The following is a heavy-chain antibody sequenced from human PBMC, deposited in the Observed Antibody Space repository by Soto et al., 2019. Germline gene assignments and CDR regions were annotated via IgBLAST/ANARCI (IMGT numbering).Heavy chain of an antibody. CDR3: ARGHGYNMN. CDR2: INHSGST. Sequence: ETLSLTCADYGGYLSGYYWSWIRQPPGKGLEWIGEINHSGSTNYNPSLKSRVTISVDTSKNQFSLKLSSVTAADTAVYYCARGHGYNMNWGQGTLVTVSA. CDR1: GGYLSGYY. V-gene: IGHV4-34*01. J-gene: IGHJ4*02. D-gene: IGHD5-12*01.